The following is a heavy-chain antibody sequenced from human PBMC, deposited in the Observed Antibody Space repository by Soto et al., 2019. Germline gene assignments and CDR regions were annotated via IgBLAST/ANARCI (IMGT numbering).Heavy chain of an antibody. V-gene: IGHV3-23*01. Sequence: EVQLLESGGGLVQPGGSLRLSCAASGFTFSSYAMSWVRQAPGKGLEWVSAISGSGGSTYYADSVKGRFTISRDNSKNTLYLQMNSLRAEDTAVYYCAKGAHYDFWSGYRYYYYMDVWGKGTTVTVSS. J-gene: IGHJ6*03. CDR3: AKGAHYDFWSGYRYYYYMDV. CDR2: ISGSGGST. CDR1: GFTFSSYA. D-gene: IGHD3-3*01.